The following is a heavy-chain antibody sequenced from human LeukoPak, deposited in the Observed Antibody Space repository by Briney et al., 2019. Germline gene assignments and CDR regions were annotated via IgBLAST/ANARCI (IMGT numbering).Heavy chain of an antibody. CDR2: IYYSGVF. Sequence: SETLSLTCTVSGGSIISSSFWWGWIRQPPGKGLEWIGSIYYSGVFYYNTSLKSLVTISVDTSKNPFSLKLSYVTAADTAVYYCARGPTYQPIDYWGQGTLVTVSS. V-gene: IGHV4-39*01. D-gene: IGHD2-2*01. CDR3: ARGPTYQPIDY. J-gene: IGHJ4*02. CDR1: GGSIISSSFW.